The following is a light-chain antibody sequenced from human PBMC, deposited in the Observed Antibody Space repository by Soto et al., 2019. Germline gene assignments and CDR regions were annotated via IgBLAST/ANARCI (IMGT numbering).Light chain of an antibody. Sequence: AIRMTQSPSSLSASTGDRVTITCRASQGISSYVAWYQQKPGKAPELLIYAASTLQSGVPSRFSGSGSGTDFTLTISSLQSEDFATYYCQQYYSSRTFGQGTKVEIK. CDR2: AAS. V-gene: IGKV1-8*01. J-gene: IGKJ1*01. CDR3: QQYYSSRT. CDR1: QGISSY.